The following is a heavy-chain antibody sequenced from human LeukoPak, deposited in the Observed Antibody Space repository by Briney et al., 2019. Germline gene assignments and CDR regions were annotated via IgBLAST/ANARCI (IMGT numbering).Heavy chain of an antibody. CDR3: ARERGGDFDY. Sequence: SGGSLRLSCAASGFTFSIYWMSWVRQAPGKGLEWVANIKQDGSEKYYVDSVKGRFTISRDNAKNSLYLQMNSLRAEDTAVYYCARERGGDFDYWGQGTLVTVSS. CDR1: GFTFSIYW. CDR2: IKQDGSEK. J-gene: IGHJ4*02. D-gene: IGHD3-16*01. V-gene: IGHV3-7*01.